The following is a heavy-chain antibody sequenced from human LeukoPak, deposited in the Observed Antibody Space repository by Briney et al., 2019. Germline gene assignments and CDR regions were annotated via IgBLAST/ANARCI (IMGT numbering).Heavy chain of an antibody. CDR3: AKSKVVPAYRSGYYYGMDV. Sequence: GGSLRLSCAASGFTFSNYAMTWVRQAPGKGLEWVSSISGSGGTTYYAASVKGRFTISRDNSKNTVSLQMNRLRVDDTALYYCAKSKVVPAYRSGYYYGMDVWGQGTMVTVSS. V-gene: IGHV3-23*01. D-gene: IGHD2-2*01. CDR2: ISGSGGTT. CDR1: GFTFSNYA. J-gene: IGHJ6*02.